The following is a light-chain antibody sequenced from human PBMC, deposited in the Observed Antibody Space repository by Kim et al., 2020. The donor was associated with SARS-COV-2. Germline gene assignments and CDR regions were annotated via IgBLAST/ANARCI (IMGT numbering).Light chain of an antibody. J-gene: IGKJ1*01. CDR2: AAS. V-gene: IGKV1-27*01. CDR3: QRSNSAPWT. CDR1: QGIRNS. Sequence: ASVGDRVTITCRSSQGIRNSLAWYQQKPGKVPRLLIYAASLLQSGVPSRFSGSGSGTDFTLTISSLQPEDVATYYCQRSNSAPWTFGQGTKVDIK.